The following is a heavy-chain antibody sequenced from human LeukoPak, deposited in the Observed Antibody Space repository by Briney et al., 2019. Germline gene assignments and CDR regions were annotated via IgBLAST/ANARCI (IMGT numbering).Heavy chain of an antibody. D-gene: IGHD1-26*01. J-gene: IGHJ4*02. CDR3: AKDFVGAMYYY. CDR1: GFTFSSYA. Sequence: PGGSLRLSCAASGFTFSSYAMSWVRQAPGKGLEWVSGISGSGDNTYYADSVKGRFTISRDNSKNTLYLQMNSLRAEDTAVYYCAKDFVGAMYYYWGQGTLVTVSS. CDR2: ISGSGDNT. V-gene: IGHV3-23*01.